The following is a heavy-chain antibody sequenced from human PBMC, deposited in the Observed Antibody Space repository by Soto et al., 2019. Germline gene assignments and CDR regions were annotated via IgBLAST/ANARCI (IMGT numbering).Heavy chain of an antibody. CDR2: IYPGDSDT. D-gene: IGHD6-19*01. J-gene: IGHJ5*02. CDR3: ARLIGQWLPREEDRFDP. V-gene: IGHV5-51*01. Sequence: PGESLKISCKGSGYSFTSYWIGWVRQMPGKGLEWMGIIYPGDSDTRYSPSFQGQVTISADKSISTAYLQWSSLKASDTAMYYCARLIGQWLPREEDRFDPWGQGTLVTVSS. CDR1: GYSFTSYW.